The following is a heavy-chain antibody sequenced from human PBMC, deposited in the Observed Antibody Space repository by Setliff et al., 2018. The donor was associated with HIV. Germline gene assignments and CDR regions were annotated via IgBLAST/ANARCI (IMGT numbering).Heavy chain of an antibody. CDR3: ARDLSVATVNWFDS. J-gene: IGHJ5*01. Sequence: GASVKVSCKSSGNTFSDYHMHWVRQAPGQGLEWMGRINPKSGGTKYAQKFQGRVNMTRETSISTAYMELGRLQYDDTALYYCARDLSVATVNWFDSWGQGTLVTVSS. V-gene: IGHV1-2*06. CDR2: INPKSGGT. CDR1: GNTFSDYH. D-gene: IGHD5-12*01.